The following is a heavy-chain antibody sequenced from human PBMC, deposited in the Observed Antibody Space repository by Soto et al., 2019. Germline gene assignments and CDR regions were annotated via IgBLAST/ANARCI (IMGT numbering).Heavy chain of an antibody. CDR3: ARSFNWNYIN. CDR1: GDTVSSSSAS. D-gene: IGHD1-7*01. J-gene: IGHJ4*02. CDR2: TYYRSKWYN. Sequence: QVQLQQSGPGLVKPSQTLSLTCAISGDTVSSSSASWHWIRQSPSRGLEWLGRTYYRSKWYNDYAASVNSRITIHPDTSKNQFSLQLGSVTPEDTAVYYCARSFNWNYINWGQGTLVTVSS. V-gene: IGHV6-1*01.